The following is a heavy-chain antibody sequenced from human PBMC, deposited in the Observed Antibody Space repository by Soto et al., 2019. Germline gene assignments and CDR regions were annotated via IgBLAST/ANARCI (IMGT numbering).Heavy chain of an antibody. CDR3: ARAPSYYGSESHL. V-gene: IGHV3-72*01. J-gene: IGHJ6*02. CDR2: IKNRANSYTT. Sequence: AGGSLRLSCAASGFTFSDPYMDWVRQAPGKGLEWVGRIKNRANSYTTEYAASVKGRFTISRDDSKNSVYLQMNSLKTEDTAVYYCARAPSYYGSESHLWGQGTTVTVSS. D-gene: IGHD3-10*01. CDR1: GFTFSDPY.